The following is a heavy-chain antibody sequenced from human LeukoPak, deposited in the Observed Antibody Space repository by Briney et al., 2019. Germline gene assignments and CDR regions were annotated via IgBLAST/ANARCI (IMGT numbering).Heavy chain of an antibody. D-gene: IGHD2-15*01. CDR2: ISAYNGNT. CDR3: ATSGYCSDGSCYRHDY. J-gene: IGHJ4*02. V-gene: IGHV1-18*01. CDR1: GYTFTNYG. Sequence: ASVKVSCKTSGYTFTNYGISWVRQAPGQGLEWMGWISAYNGNTNYAQKLQGRVTMTTDTSTSTAYMELRSLRSDDTAVYYCATSGYCSDGSCYRHDYWGQGTLVTVSS.